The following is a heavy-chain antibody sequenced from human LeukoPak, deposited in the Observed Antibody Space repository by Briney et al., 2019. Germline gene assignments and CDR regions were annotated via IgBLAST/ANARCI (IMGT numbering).Heavy chain of an antibody. CDR3: ARDDGSGWYFSILGD. CDR2: IIPIFGTA. J-gene: IGHJ4*02. V-gene: IGHV1-69*05. D-gene: IGHD6-19*01. Sequence: GASVKVSCKASGGTFSSYAISWVRQAPGQGLEWMGRIIPIFGTANYAQKFQGRVTITTDESTSTAYMELSSLRSEDTAVYYCARDDGSGWYFSILGDWGQGTLVTVSS. CDR1: GGTFSSYA.